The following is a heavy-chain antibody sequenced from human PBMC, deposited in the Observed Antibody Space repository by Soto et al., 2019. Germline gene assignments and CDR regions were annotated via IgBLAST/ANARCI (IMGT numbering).Heavy chain of an antibody. V-gene: IGHV4-39*01. CDR1: GGSISSSSYY. CDR2: IYYSGST. CDR3: ARFSWYDGDSITNYYMDF. Sequence: PSETLSLTCTVSGGSISSSSYYWGWIRQPPGKGPEWIGSIYYSGSTYYNPSLKSRVTISVDTSKNQFSLKLSSVTAADTAVYYCARFSWYDGDSITNYYMDFWGNGATVTVSS. J-gene: IGHJ6*03. D-gene: IGHD6-13*01.